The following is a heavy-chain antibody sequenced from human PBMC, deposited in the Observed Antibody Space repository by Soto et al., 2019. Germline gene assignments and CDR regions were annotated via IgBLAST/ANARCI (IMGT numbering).Heavy chain of an antibody. J-gene: IGHJ4*02. Sequence: VGSLRLSCASSVFTFSSYWMHCVRQAPGKWLVWVSRINSDGSSISYADSVKGRFTISRDNAKNTLYVQMNSLRAEDTAVYYCSRGRGNYYFDYWGQGTPVNVSS. V-gene: IGHV3-74*01. CDR3: SRGRGNYYFDY. D-gene: IGHD3-10*01. CDR2: INSDGSSI. CDR1: VFTFSSYW.